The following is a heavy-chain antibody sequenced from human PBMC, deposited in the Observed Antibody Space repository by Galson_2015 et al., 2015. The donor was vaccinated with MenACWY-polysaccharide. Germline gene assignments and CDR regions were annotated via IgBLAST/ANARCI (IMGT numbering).Heavy chain of an antibody. D-gene: IGHD1-14*01. CDR1: GFTFSSSW. J-gene: IGHJ4*02. V-gene: IGHV3-7*01. Sequence: SLSLSCAASGFTFSSSWMTWVRQAPGKGLEWVAKIKEDGSKVYYVDSVKGRFTISRDNAKNLLYLQMNSLRAEDTAVYYCARYGNLGYWGQGTQVTVSS. CDR2: IKEDGSKV. CDR3: ARYGNLGY.